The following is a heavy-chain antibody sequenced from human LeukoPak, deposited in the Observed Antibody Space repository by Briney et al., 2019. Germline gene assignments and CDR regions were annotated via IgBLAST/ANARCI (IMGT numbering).Heavy chain of an antibody. CDR2: TYPGDADT. D-gene: IGHD1-26*01. CDR3: ARQNIGGTSASDY. Sequence: GESLRISCKGPGYSFTSYWISWVRQMPGKGLEWMGITYPGDADTRYSPSFQGQVTISADKSISTAYLQWSSLKASDTAMYYCARQNIGGTSASDYWGQGTLVTVSS. CDR1: GYSFTSYW. J-gene: IGHJ4*02. V-gene: IGHV5-51*01.